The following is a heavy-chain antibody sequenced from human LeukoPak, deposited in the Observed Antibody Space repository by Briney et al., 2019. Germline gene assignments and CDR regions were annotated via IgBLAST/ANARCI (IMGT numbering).Heavy chain of an antibody. D-gene: IGHD6-13*01. Sequence: ASVKVSCKASGYTFTSYGISWVRQAPGQGLEWMGWISAYNGNTNYAQKLQGRVTMTTDTSTSTAYMELRSLRSDDTAVYYCASSYSSSWYSRLFAFDIWGQGTMVTVSS. CDR2: ISAYNGNT. J-gene: IGHJ3*02. CDR3: ASSYSSSWYSRLFAFDI. CDR1: GYTFTSYG. V-gene: IGHV1-18*01.